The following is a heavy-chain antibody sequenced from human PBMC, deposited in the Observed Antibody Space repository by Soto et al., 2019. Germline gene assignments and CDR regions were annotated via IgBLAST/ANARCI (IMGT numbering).Heavy chain of an antibody. CDR3: TVAVAGTMFAFDI. J-gene: IGHJ3*02. V-gene: IGHV3-73*01. CDR1: GFTFSGSA. CDR2: IRSKANSYAT. Sequence: PGGSLRLSCASSGFTFSGSAMHWVRQASGKGLEWVGRIRSKANSYATAYAASVKGRFTISRDDSKNTAYLQMNSLKTEDTAVYYCTVAVAGTMFAFDIWGQGTMVTVSS. D-gene: IGHD6-19*01.